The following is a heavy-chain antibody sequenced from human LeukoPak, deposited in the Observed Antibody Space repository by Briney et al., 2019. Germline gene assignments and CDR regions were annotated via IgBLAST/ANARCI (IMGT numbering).Heavy chain of an antibody. J-gene: IGHJ3*02. V-gene: IGHV3-9*01. Sequence: GRSLRLSCAASGFTFDDYAMHWVRQAPGKGLEWVSGISWNRGSIGYADSVKGRFTISRDNAKNSLYLQMNSLRAEDTALYYCAKFNSYVMVRGAQDAFDIWGQGTMVTVSS. D-gene: IGHD3-10*01. CDR3: AKFNSYVMVRGAQDAFDI. CDR2: ISWNRGSI. CDR1: GFTFDDYA.